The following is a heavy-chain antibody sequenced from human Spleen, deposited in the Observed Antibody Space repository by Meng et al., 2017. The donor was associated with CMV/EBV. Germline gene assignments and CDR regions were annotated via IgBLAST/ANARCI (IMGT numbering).Heavy chain of an antibody. CDR1: GGTISTYT. J-gene: IGHJ4*02. CDR3: ANVDGYNFGGSNY. V-gene: IGHV1-69*02. CDR2: IIPILGIA. Sequence: SVKVSCKTSGGTISTYTISWVRQAPGEGLEWMGRIIPILGIANYAQKFQGRVTITADRSTSTAYMELSSLGSEDTALYYCANVDGYNFGGSNYWGQGTLVTVSS. D-gene: IGHD5-24*01.